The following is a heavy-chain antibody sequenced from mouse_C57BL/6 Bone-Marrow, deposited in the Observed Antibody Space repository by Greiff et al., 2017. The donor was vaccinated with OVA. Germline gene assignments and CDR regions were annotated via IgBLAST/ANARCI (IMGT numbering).Heavy chain of an antibody. CDR2: ISYDGSN. J-gene: IGHJ4*01. CDR3: AKCYDGYYLDY. CDR1: GYSITSGYY. D-gene: IGHD2-3*01. V-gene: IGHV3-6*01. Sequence: VQLKESGPGLVKPSQSLSLTCSVTGYSITSGYYWNWIRQFPGNKLEWMGYISYDGSNNYNPSLKNRNSITRDTSKNQFFLKLNSVTTEDTAANYCAKCYDGYYLDYWGQGTPVTVSA.